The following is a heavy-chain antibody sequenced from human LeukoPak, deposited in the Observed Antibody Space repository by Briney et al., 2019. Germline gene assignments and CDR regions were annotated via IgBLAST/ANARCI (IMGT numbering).Heavy chain of an antibody. J-gene: IGHJ4*02. V-gene: IGHV3-33*01. CDR1: GFTFSSYG. CDR3: ARDHSAALYYRDY. Sequence: GRSLRLSCAASGFTFSSYGMHWVRQAPGKGLEWVAVIWSDGNKKYHADSVKGRFTISRDNSKNTLYLQMNSLRAEDTAVYYCARDHSAALYYRDYWGQGTLVTV. D-gene: IGHD3-10*01. CDR2: IWSDGNKK.